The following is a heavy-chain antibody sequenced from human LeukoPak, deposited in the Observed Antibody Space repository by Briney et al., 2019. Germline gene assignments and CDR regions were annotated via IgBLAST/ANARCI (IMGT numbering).Heavy chain of an antibody. CDR1: GFIFSDNY. CDR2: ISSGGTIT. V-gene: IGHV3-11*01. D-gene: IGHD3-10*01. Sequence: GGSLRLSCAASGFIFSDNYMSWIRQAPGKGLEWVSNISSGGTITNYADSVKGRFTISRDNAKNSLYLQMNSLRAEDTAVYFCARVRYKYGSHYFDYWGQGTLVTVSS. J-gene: IGHJ4*02. CDR3: ARVRYKYGSHYFDY.